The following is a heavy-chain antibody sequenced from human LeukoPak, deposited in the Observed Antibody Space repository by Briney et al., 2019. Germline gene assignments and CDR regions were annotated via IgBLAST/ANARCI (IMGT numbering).Heavy chain of an antibody. V-gene: IGHV3-11*04. CDR2: ISSSGRTI. D-gene: IGHD2-2*01. CDR1: GFTFSDYY. Sequence: GGSLRLSCAGSGFTFSDYYMSWIRQAPGKGLEWVSYISSSGRTIYYADSVKGRFTISRDNAKNSLYLQMNSLRAEDTAVYYCARADCSSSSCYELDYWGQGTLDTVSS. CDR3: ARADCSSSSCYELDY. J-gene: IGHJ4*02.